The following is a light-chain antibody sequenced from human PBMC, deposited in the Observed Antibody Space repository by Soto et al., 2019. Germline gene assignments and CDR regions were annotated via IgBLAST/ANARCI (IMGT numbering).Light chain of an antibody. V-gene: IGLV1-40*01. CDR3: QSSDSRLSGSDV. CDR2: GDS. Sequence: QSVLTQPPSVSGAPGQRVTISCTGSSSNIGAGYDVNWYRQLPGTAPKLLIFGDSNRPSGVPDRFSGSKSGTSASLAITGLQAADEADYYCQSSDSRLSGSDVFGTGTKLTVL. J-gene: IGLJ1*01. CDR1: SSNIGAGYD.